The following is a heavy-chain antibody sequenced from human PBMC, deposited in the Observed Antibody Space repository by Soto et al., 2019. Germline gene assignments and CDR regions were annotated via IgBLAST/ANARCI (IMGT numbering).Heavy chain of an antibody. V-gene: IGHV3-21*01. CDR3: ARSGPPGRLLPRPPFDY. Sequence: PGGSLRLSCAASGFTFSSYSMNWVRQAPGKGLEWVSSISSSSSYIYYADSVKGRFTISRVNAKNSLYLQMNSLRAEDTAVYYCARSGPPGRLLPRPPFDYWGQGTLVTVSS. CDR2: ISSSSSYI. D-gene: IGHD3-22*01. CDR1: GFTFSSYS. J-gene: IGHJ4*02.